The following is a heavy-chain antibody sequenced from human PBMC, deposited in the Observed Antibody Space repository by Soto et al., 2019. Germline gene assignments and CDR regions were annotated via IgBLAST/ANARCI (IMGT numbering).Heavy chain of an antibody. Sequence: GESLKISCKGSGYSFTSYWIGWVRQMPGKGLEWMGIIYPGDSDTRYSPSFQGQVTISADKSISTAYLQWSSLKASDTAMYYCARGYYGSGRPYGVAFDIWGQGTMVTVSS. V-gene: IGHV5-51*01. CDR3: ARGYYGSGRPYGVAFDI. CDR1: GYSFTSYW. CDR2: IYPGDSDT. D-gene: IGHD3-10*01. J-gene: IGHJ3*02.